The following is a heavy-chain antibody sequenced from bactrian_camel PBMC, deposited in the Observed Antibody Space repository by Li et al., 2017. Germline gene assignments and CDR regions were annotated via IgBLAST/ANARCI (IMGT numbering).Heavy chain of an antibody. CDR3: ASRGKADCNTAWVVGDFHY. J-gene: IGHJ6*01. CDR1: GYTSMRYYC. D-gene: IGHD1*01. Sequence: HEQLVESGGGSVQAGGSLRLSCAASGYTSMRYYCMAWFRQGPGKEREGVGIINTDGYTAYADSVKGRFTISTDNAQNRVYLQMDSLQPEDTAMYYCASRGKADCNTAWVVGDFHYWGQGTQVTVS. V-gene: IGHV3S63*01. CDR2: INTDGYT.